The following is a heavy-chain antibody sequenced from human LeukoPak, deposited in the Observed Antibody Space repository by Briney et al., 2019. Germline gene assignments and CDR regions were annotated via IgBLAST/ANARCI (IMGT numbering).Heavy chain of an antibody. CDR1: GFTFDDYG. CDR2: INWNGGST. V-gene: IGHV3-20*04. J-gene: IGHJ5*02. D-gene: IGHD6-19*01. Sequence: GGSLILSCAVSGFTFDDYGMSWVRQAPGKGLEWVSGINWNGGSTGYADSVKGRFTISRDNAKNSLHLQMNSLRAEDTALYYCARGDSSGWYYWFDPWGQGTLVTVSS. CDR3: ARGDSSGWYYWFDP.